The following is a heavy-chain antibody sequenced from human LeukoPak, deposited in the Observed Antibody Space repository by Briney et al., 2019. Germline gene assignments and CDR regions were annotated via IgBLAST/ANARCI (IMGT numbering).Heavy chain of an antibody. CDR2: ISGSGGST. V-gene: IGHV3-23*01. D-gene: IGHD2-15*01. Sequence: GGSLRLSCVDSGFTFSRHSMNWVRQAPGKGLEWVSAISGSGGSTYYADSVKGRFTISRDNSKNTLYLQMNSLRAEDTAVYYCARSLSGWFPFDYWGQGTLVTVSS. CDR3: ARSLSGWFPFDY. J-gene: IGHJ4*02. CDR1: GFTFSRHS.